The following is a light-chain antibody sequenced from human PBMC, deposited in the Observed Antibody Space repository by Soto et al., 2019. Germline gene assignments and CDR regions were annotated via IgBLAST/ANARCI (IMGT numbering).Light chain of an antibody. CDR3: QQNYNLLPIT. CDR2: DAS. J-gene: IGKJ5*01. CDR1: QDIRNY. Sequence: DIQMTQSPSSLSASVGDRVTITCQASQDIRNYLNWYQQKPGKAPKLLIYDASNLETGVPSRFSGSGSGTDFTFTISSLQPEDIATYYCQQNYNLLPITFGQWTRLEIK. V-gene: IGKV1-33*01.